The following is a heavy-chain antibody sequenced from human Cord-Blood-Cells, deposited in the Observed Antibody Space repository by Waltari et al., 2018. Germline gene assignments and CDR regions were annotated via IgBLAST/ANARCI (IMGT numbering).Heavy chain of an antibody. J-gene: IGHJ5*02. D-gene: IGHD1-26*01. Sequence: QVQLVQSGAEVKKPGASVKVSCKVSGYTLTELSMHWVRQAPGKGLEWMGGFDPEGGETSYAQKCQGRVTMTEDTSTDTAYMELSSLRSEDTAVYYCATGALNSGSYWFDPWGQGTLVTVSS. CDR3: ATGALNSGSYWFDP. CDR2: FDPEGGET. V-gene: IGHV1-24*01. CDR1: GYTLTELS.